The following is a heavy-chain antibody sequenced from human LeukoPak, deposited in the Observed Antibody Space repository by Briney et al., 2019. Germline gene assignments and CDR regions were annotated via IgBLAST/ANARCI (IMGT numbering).Heavy chain of an antibody. CDR1: GYTFTTYW. V-gene: IGHV5-51*01. Sequence: RGESLKISCKGSGYTFTTYWIGWVRQMPGKGLEWMGIIYPGDSDTRYSPSFQGQVTISADKPITTAYLQWSSLKASDTAMYYCARVMTTLTGFDFWGQGTLVTVSP. D-gene: IGHD2/OR15-2a*01. CDR3: ARVMTTLTGFDF. CDR2: IYPGDSDT. J-gene: IGHJ4*02.